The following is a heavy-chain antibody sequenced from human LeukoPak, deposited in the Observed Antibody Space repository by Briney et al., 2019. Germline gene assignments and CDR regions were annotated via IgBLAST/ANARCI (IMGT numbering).Heavy chain of an antibody. CDR2: ISGSGGST. V-gene: IGHV3-23*01. D-gene: IGHD6-13*01. Sequence: GGSLRLSCAASGFTFSSYAMSWVRQAPGKGPEWVSAISGSGGSTYYADSVKGRFTISRDNSKNTLYLQMNSLRAEVTAVYYCAKDLRRLQQLPHDWGQGTLVTVSS. J-gene: IGHJ4*02. CDR3: AKDLRRLQQLPHD. CDR1: GFTFSSYA.